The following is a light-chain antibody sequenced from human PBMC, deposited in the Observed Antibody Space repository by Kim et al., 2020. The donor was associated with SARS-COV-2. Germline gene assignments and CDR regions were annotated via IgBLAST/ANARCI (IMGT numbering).Light chain of an antibody. V-gene: IGLV3-25*03. CDR3: QSADSSGTYRAV. Sequence: PGQTARITCSGDALPKQYAYWYQQKPGQAPVLVIYKDSERPSGIPERFSGSSSGTTVTLTISGVQAEDEADYYCQSADSSGTYRAVFGGGTQLTVL. CDR1: ALPKQY. CDR2: KDS. J-gene: IGLJ2*01.